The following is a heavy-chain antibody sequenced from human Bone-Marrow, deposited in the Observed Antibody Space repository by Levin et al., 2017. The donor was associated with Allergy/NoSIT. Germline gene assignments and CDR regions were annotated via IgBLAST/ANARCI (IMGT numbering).Heavy chain of an antibody. J-gene: IGHJ3*01. V-gene: IGHV3-9*01. D-gene: IGHD6-25*01. CDR2: ITWDGNIK. Sequence: GGSLRLSCAASGFTFDDYAMYWVRQAPGKGLEWVSGITWDGNIKSYADSVKGRFTISRDNAKNSLFLQMNSLRPEDTALYYCAKDTVIGADRIGYAFDVWGQGTLVDVSS. CDR3: AKDTVIGADRIGYAFDV. CDR1: GFTFDDYA.